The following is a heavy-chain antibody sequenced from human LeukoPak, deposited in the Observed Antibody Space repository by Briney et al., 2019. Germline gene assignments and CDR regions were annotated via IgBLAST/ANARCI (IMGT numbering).Heavy chain of an antibody. CDR3: AKELSSVAGTPTPIDY. CDR1: GFTFSSYG. J-gene: IGHJ4*02. Sequence: GGSLRLSCAASGFTFSSYGMHWVRQAPGKGLEWVAVISYDGSNKYYADSVKGRFTISRDNSKNTLYLQMNSLRAEDTAVYYCAKELSSVAGTPTPIDYWGQGTLVTVSS. CDR2: ISYDGSNK. D-gene: IGHD6-19*01. V-gene: IGHV3-30*18.